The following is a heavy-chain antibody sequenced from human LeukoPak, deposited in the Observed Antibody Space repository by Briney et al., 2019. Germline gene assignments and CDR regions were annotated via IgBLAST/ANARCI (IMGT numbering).Heavy chain of an antibody. CDR3: ARDQLLNGIRFDP. D-gene: IGHD2-2*01. CDR2: IYYSGST. CDR1: GGSISSGDYS. Sequence: PSQTLSLTCTVSGGSISSGDYSWSWIRQPPGKGLEWIGYIYYSGSTYYNPSLKSRVTISVDTSKNQFSLKLSSVTAADTAVYYCARDQLLNGIRFDPWGQGTLVTVSS. J-gene: IGHJ5*02. V-gene: IGHV4-30-4*01.